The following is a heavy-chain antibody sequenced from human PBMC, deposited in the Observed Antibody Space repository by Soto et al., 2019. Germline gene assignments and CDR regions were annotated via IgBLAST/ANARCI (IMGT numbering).Heavy chain of an antibody. Sequence: NPSETLSLTCTVSGGSISSGGYYWSWIRQHPGKGLEWIGYIYYSGSTYYNPSLKSRVTISVDTSKNQFSLKLSSVTAADTAVYYCARSPMVRGVIAPFDYWGQGTLVTVSS. V-gene: IGHV4-31*03. CDR3: ARSPMVRGVIAPFDY. CDR2: IYYSGST. J-gene: IGHJ4*02. D-gene: IGHD3-10*01. CDR1: GGSISSGGYY.